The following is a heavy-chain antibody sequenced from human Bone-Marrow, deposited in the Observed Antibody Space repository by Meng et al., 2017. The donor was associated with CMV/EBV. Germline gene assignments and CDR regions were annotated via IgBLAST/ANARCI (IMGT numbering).Heavy chain of an antibody. J-gene: IGHJ4*02. CDR3: AKDSGAYKRLPDY. D-gene: IGHD1-1*01. CDR2: ISWNSGSI. CDR1: GFTFDDYA. Sequence: SLKISCAASGFTFDDYAMHWVRQAPGKGLEWVSGISWNSGSIGYADSVKGRFTISRDNAKNSLYLQMNSLRAGDTALYYCAKDSGAYKRLPDYWGQGTLVTVSS. V-gene: IGHV3-9*01.